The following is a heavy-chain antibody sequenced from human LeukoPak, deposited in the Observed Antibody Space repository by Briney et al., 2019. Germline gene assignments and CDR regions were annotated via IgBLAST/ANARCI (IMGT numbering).Heavy chain of an antibody. J-gene: IGHJ3*02. Sequence: SETLSLTCTVSGGSIGSYYWSWIRQSPGKGLEWIGYMYNKGSTNYNPSLKRRVTISVDTSKNQFYLKVRSVTAADTAVYYCARDRPGIAVAGDALDIWGRGTMVTISS. CDR2: MYNKGST. CDR3: ARDRPGIAVAGDALDI. D-gene: IGHD6-19*01. CDR1: GGSIGSYY. V-gene: IGHV4-59*01.